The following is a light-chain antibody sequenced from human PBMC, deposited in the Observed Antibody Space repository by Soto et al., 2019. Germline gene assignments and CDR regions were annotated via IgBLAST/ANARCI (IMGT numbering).Light chain of an antibody. J-gene: IGLJ1*01. CDR3: SSYTRSSTLYV. CDR2: DVS. V-gene: IGLV2-14*01. Sequence: QSVLTQPASVSGSPVQSITISCTGTSSDVGGYNYVSWYQQHPGKAPKLMIYDVSNRPSGVSNRFSGSQSGNTASLTISGLQAEDEADYSCSSYTRSSTLYVFGTGTKLTV. CDR1: SSDVGGYNY.